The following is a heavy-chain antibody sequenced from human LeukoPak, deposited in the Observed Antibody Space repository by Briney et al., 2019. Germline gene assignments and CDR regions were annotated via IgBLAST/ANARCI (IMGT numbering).Heavy chain of an antibody. CDR2: INHSGST. J-gene: IGHJ6*03. CDR3: ARAVTIFGVVPDYYYYYMDV. CDR1: GGSFSGYY. Sequence: SETLSLTCAVYGGSFSGYYWSWIRQPPGKGLEWIGEINHSGSTNYNPSLKSRVTISVDTSKNQFSLKLSSVTAADTAVYYCARAVTIFGVVPDYYYYYMDVWGKGTTVTVSS. V-gene: IGHV4-34*01. D-gene: IGHD3-3*01.